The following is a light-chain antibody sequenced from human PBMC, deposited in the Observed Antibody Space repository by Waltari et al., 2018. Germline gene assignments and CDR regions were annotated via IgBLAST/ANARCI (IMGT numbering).Light chain of an antibody. CDR2: EVS. Sequence: DAVMTQSPLSLPVTLGQPASITCRSGQMLVSNDGNTYLSWFQQGPGQSPWRLIYEVSNRDSGVPDRFSGSGSGTDFTLKIARVEAEDVGIYYCMQGSQWPWTFGQGTKVEIK. CDR1: QMLVSNDGNTY. V-gene: IGKV2-30*01. CDR3: MQGSQWPWT. J-gene: IGKJ1*01.